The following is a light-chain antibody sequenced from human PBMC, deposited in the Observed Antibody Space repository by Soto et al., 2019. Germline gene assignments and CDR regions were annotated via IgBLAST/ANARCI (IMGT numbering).Light chain of an antibody. CDR1: QSISSSY. V-gene: IGKV3-20*01. CDR2: AAS. Sequence: EIVLTQSPGTLSLSPGERATLSCRASQSISSSYLAWYQQKPGQAPRLLIYAASSRATGIPDRFSGSGSGKDLTLTISRLEPEAFAVYYCQQYGSSSYTFGQGTQLEIK. CDR3: QQYGSSSYT. J-gene: IGKJ2*01.